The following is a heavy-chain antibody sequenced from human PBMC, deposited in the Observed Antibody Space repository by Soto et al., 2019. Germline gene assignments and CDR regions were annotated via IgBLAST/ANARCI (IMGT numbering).Heavy chain of an antibody. D-gene: IGHD3-9*01. CDR3: ARSTYYDILTGYSEGYYYYGMDV. CDR1: GGSISSGDYY. Sequence: SETLSLTCTVSGGSISSGDYYWSWIRQPPGKGLEWIGYIYYSGSTYYNPSLKSRVTISVDTSKNQFSLKLSSVTAADTAVYYCARSTYYDILTGYSEGYYYYGMDVWGQGTTVTVSS. V-gene: IGHV4-30-4*01. CDR2: IYYSGST. J-gene: IGHJ6*02.